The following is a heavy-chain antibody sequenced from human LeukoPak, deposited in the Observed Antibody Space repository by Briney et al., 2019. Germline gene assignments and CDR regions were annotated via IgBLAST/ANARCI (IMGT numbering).Heavy chain of an antibody. Sequence: PSETLSLTCAVSGGSISTYYWSWIRQPAGKGLEWIGHIYTSGSTNYNPSLKSRVTMSVDTSKNQFPLKLSSVTAADTAVYFCVRVIGAPNYYYYMDVWGKGTTVTVSS. CDR1: GGSISTYY. CDR2: IYTSGST. J-gene: IGHJ6*03. CDR3: VRVIGAPNYYYYMDV. D-gene: IGHD3-22*01. V-gene: IGHV4-4*07.